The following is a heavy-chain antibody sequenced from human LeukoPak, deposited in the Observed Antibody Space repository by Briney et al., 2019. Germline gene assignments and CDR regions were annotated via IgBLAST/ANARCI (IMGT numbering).Heavy chain of an antibody. CDR2: IKSKTDGGTT. CDR3: TTEGGSYYDGYYFDY. CDR1: GFTFNNYA. Sequence: PGGSLRLSCAASGFTFNNYAMSWVRQAPGKGLEWVGRIKSKTDGGTTDYAAPVKGRFTISRDDSKNTLYLQMNSLKTEGTAVYYCTTEGGSYYDGYYFDYWGQGTLVTVSS. D-gene: IGHD1-26*01. J-gene: IGHJ4*02. V-gene: IGHV3-15*01.